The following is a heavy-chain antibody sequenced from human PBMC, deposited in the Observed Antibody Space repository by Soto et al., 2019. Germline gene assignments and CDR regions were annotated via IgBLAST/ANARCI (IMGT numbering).Heavy chain of an antibody. D-gene: IGHD3-3*01. Sequence: QVQLVQSGAEVKKPGSSVKVSCKASGGTFNRYAISWVRQAPGQGLEWMGGIIPIFGIGNDAQRFQGRVTITADESTGTAYTGLSSLRSEDTGVYYCARSAITLFGVVSIPPHYYSEMDVWGQGTTVTVSS. CDR2: IIPIFGIG. V-gene: IGHV1-69*01. CDR1: GGTFNRYA. J-gene: IGHJ6*02. CDR3: ARSAITLFGVVSIPPHYYSEMDV.